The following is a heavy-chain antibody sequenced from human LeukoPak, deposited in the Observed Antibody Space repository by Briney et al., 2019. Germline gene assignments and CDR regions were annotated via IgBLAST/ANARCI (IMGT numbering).Heavy chain of an antibody. Sequence: PGGSLRLSCAASGLTFSSYAMSWVRQAPGKGLDWVSAISGSGGNTYHADSVKGRFTISRDNSENTLYLQMDSLRAEDTAIYYCAKDVYYYYMDVWGKGTTVTVSS. CDR3: AKDVYYYYMDV. J-gene: IGHJ6*03. CDR1: GLTFSSYA. CDR2: ISGSGGNT. V-gene: IGHV3-23*01.